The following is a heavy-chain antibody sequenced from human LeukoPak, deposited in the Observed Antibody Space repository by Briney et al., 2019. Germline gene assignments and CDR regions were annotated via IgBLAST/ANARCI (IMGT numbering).Heavy chain of an antibody. CDR3: AIRGPYSSGWYSMDY. CDR2: IIPFVGTA. D-gene: IGHD6-19*01. CDR1: GGTFSSYA. Sequence: SVKVSCKASGGTFSSYAISWVRQAPGHGLEWMGGIIPFVGTANYAQKFQGRVTITADESTRTAYMELSSLRSEDTAVYYCAIRGPYSSGWYSMDYWGQGTLVTVSS. J-gene: IGHJ4*02. V-gene: IGHV1-69*01.